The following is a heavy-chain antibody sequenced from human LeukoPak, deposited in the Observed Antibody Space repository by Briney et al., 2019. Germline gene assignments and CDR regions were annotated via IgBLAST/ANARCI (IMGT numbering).Heavy chain of an antibody. CDR2: MNPNSGNT. CDR1: GYTFTSYD. Sequence: ASVKVSCKASGYTFTSYDINWVRQATGQGLEWMGWMNPNSGNTGYAQKFQGRVTMTRNTSISTAYMELSSLRSEDTAVYYCAREKPKYYDILTGYYWYYYYMDVWGKGTTVTVSS. J-gene: IGHJ6*03. D-gene: IGHD3-9*01. V-gene: IGHV1-8*01. CDR3: AREKPKYYDILTGYYWYYYYMDV.